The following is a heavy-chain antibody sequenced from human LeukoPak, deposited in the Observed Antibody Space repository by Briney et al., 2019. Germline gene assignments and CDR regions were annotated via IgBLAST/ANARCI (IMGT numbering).Heavy chain of an antibody. D-gene: IGHD5-18*01. CDR1: GGSMNTCY. CDR2: VSDSGST. V-gene: IGHV4-59*01. Sequence: AETLSLTCTVSGGSMNTCYCSWIRKPPGKTLKSAGYVSDSGSTNYTPSLKCRVTMSIATSNNQFSLRLSSVTAADTAVYYCARGLIHDSLEPWFGPWGQGTLVTVSS. CDR3: ARGLIHDSLEPWFGP. J-gene: IGHJ5*02.